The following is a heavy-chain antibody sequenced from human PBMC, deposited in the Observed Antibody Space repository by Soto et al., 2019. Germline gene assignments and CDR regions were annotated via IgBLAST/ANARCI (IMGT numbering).Heavy chain of an antibody. CDR2: FSLSGTT. Sequence: QVQLQESGPGLMKASETLSLTCTVSGASITGSSYWSWIRQPAGKGLEWIGRFSLSGTTNYNPSLRSRVTMSADVSKNQFSLRLTSVTAADKALYYCARGLTPPGAPAWYYFDSWGQGTLVTVSS. D-gene: IGHD2-8*02. J-gene: IGHJ4*02. CDR3: ARGLTPPGAPAWYYFDS. CDR1: GASITGSSY. V-gene: IGHV4-4*07.